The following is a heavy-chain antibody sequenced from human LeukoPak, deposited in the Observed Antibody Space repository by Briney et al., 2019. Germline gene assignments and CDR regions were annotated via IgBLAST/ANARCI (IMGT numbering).Heavy chain of an antibody. CDR2: IYYSGST. D-gene: IGHD3-10*01. J-gene: IGHJ4*02. CDR1: GGSISSYY. V-gene: IGHV4-59*12. CDR3: ARAFGSPFFPDY. Sequence: PSETLSLTCAVSGGSISSYYWSWIRQPPGKGLEWIGYIYYSGSTNYNPSLKSRVTISEDTSKNQFSLKLSSVTAADTAVYYCARAFGSPFFPDYWGQGTLVTVSS.